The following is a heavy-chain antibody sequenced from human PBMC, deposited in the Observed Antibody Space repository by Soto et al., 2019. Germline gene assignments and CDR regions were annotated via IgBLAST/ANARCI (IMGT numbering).Heavy chain of an antibody. V-gene: IGHV1-8*01. CDR3: ARERTSSWRFDY. CDR2: MNPNSGNT. CDR1: GYTFTSYD. J-gene: IGHJ4*02. Sequence: QVQLVQSGAEVKKPGASVKVSCKASGYTFTSYDINWVRQATGQGLEWMGWMNPNSGNTGYAQKFQGRVTMTRNTSISTAYMELSTLRSEGTAVYYCARERTSSWRFDYWGQGTLVTVSS. D-gene: IGHD6-13*01.